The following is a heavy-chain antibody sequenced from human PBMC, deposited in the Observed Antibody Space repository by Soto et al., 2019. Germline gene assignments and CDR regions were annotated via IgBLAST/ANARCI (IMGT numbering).Heavy chain of an antibody. D-gene: IGHD3-3*01. J-gene: IGHJ5*02. Sequence: ASVKVSCKAAGYTFTSHGISWVRQAPGQGLEWMGWISTFHGSINYAQKFQGRVTMTTDTSTSTAYMELRSLRSDDTAVYYCARDPHEFWTSYWFDPWGQGTPVTVSS. V-gene: IGHV1-18*01. CDR2: ISTFHGSI. CDR3: ARDPHEFWTSYWFDP. CDR1: GYTFTSHG.